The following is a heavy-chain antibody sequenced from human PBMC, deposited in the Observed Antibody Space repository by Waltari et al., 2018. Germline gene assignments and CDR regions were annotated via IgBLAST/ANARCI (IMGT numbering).Heavy chain of an antibody. V-gene: IGHV4-39*01. D-gene: IGHD3-3*01. CDR1: GGSISSRRSH. CDR2: IYYSGSS. CDR3: ARQLVTIFGVVYP. Sequence: LQLQESGPGLVKASETLFLPCTVSGGSISSRRSHLGWIRQPPGKGLEWIGRIYYSGSSYYNPALMRRVIIIVDTNKNQFLLKLSYGTAADTAVYYCARQLVTIFGVVYPWGQGTLVTVSS. J-gene: IGHJ5*02.